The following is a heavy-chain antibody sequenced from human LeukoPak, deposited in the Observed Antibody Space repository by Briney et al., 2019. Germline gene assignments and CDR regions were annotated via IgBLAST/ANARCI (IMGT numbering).Heavy chain of an antibody. Sequence: SVKVSCKASGGTFSSYAISWVRQAPGQGLEWMGGIIPIFGTTNYAQKFQGRVTITADKSTSTAYMELSSLRSEDTAVYYCARDWDDPVNEYYFDYWGQGTLVTVSS. D-gene: IGHD1-1*01. CDR3: ARDWDDPVNEYYFDY. J-gene: IGHJ4*02. CDR1: GGTFSSYA. V-gene: IGHV1-69*06. CDR2: IIPIFGTT.